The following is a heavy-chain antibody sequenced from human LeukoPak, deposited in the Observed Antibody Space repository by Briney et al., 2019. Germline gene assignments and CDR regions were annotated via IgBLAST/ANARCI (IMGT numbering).Heavy chain of an antibody. CDR2: ISKEGSNK. V-gene: IGHV3-30*18. D-gene: IGHD3-3*01. CDR3: VKRGRDGGPYFFDY. Sequence: GGSLRLSCGASGFTFSTYPMHWVRQAPGKGLEWVAAISKEGSNKYYADSVKGRYTISRDSSKNMLYLEMNSLSGEDTAVYYCVKRGRDGGPYFFDYWGQGTRVTVSS. CDR1: GFTFSTYP. J-gene: IGHJ4*02.